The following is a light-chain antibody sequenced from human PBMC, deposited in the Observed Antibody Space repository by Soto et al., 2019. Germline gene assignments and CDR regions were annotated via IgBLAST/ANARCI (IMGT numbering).Light chain of an antibody. V-gene: IGKV2-30*01. CDR2: KIS. CDR1: QNLLYSDGNTY. J-gene: IGKJ2*01. Sequence: DAVMTQSPLSLPVTLGQPASISCKSSQNLLYSDGNTYLNWFQQRPGQSPRRLIAKISNRDSGVRDRFSGSGSGSDFTLTISRVEAEDVGIYYCMQATHWPYTFGQGTKLEI. CDR3: MQATHWPYT.